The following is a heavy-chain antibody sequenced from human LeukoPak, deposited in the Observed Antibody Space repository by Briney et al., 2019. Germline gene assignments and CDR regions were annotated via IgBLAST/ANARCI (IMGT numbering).Heavy chain of an antibody. V-gene: IGHV1-69*05. J-gene: IGHJ6*03. Sequence: SSVEVSCKASGGTFSSYAISWVRQAPGQGLEWMGGIIPIFGTANYAQKFQGRVTITTDESTSTAYMELSSLRSEDTAVYYCARVGAVITPYYYYYYYMDVWGKGTTVTVSS. CDR3: ARVGAVITPYYYYYYYMDV. CDR1: GGTFSSYA. D-gene: IGHD3-22*01. CDR2: IIPIFGTA.